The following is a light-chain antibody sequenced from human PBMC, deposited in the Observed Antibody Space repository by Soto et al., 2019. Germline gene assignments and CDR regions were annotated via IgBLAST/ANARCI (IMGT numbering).Light chain of an antibody. Sequence: QSVLTQPASVSDSPGQSITISCTGTSSDIGGNDYVSWYRQYPGEAPKLIIYDVANRPSGVSNRFSGSKSGNTASLAITGLQAEDEADYYCQSYDSSLSAYYVFGTGTKVTVL. CDR3: QSYDSSLSAYYV. CDR2: DVA. V-gene: IGLV2-14*03. CDR1: SSDIGGNDY. J-gene: IGLJ1*01.